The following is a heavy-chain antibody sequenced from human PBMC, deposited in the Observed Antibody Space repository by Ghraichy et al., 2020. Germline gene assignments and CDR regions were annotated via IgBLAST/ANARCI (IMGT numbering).Heavy chain of an antibody. D-gene: IGHD1-26*01. CDR3: ARGGGYSGSYYTSPFDY. CDR2: INESGSS. V-gene: IGHV4-34*01. CDR1: GWSFSSQY. Sequence: SETLSLTCAVDGWSFSSQYLSWLRQPPGKGLEWIGEINESGSSDYNPSPKSRVTISVDRSNNQFSLQVTSVTAADTAVYYCARGGGYSGSYYTSPFDYWGQGTRVTVSS. J-gene: IGHJ4*02.